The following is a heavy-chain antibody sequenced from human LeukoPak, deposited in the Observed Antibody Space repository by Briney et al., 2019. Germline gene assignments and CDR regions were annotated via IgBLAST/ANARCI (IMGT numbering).Heavy chain of an antibody. CDR1: GDTLSSYA. CDR2: IIPVFATT. Sequence: AASVKLSCKTSGDTLSSYAISWVPQAPGQGLEWMGGIIPVFATTNYAQKFQGRVTITADESTSTAYMELSSLTSEDTAVYYCARAQEGYSSGWYGYSFDIWGQGTMVTVSS. CDR3: ARAQEGYSSGWYGYSFDI. J-gene: IGHJ3*02. V-gene: IGHV1-69*13. D-gene: IGHD6-19*01.